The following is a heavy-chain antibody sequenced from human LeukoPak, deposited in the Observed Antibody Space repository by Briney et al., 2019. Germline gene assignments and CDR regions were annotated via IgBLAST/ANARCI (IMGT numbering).Heavy chain of an antibody. J-gene: IGHJ4*02. V-gene: IGHV3-23*01. CDR2: LRDSGDTT. Sequence: GGSLRLSCAASGFTFSNYAMSWVRQVPGKGLEWVSALRDSGDTTYYADSVKGRFTISRDNSKNMLYLQMNSLRAEDTAVYFCARDKTTGGYYEFDYWGQGALVTVSS. D-gene: IGHD1-26*01. CDR3: ARDKTTGGYYEFDY. CDR1: GFTFSNYA.